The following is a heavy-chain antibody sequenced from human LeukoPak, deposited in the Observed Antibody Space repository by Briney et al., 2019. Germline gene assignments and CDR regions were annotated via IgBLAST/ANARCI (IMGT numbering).Heavy chain of an antibody. J-gene: IGHJ4*02. CDR2: IYSGGSI. CDR3: ARKTDHQTGGDY. D-gene: IGHD1-1*01. CDR1: GFTVSRNY. V-gene: IGHV3-66*01. Sequence: GGSLRLSCAASGFTVSRNYMSWVRQAPGKGLEWVSVIYSGGSIYYADSVKGRFTISRDNFKNTLNLQMNSLRAEDTAVYYCARKTDHQTGGDYWGQGALVTVSS.